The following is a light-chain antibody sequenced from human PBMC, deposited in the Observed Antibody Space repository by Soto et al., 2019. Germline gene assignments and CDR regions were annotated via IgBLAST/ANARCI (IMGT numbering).Light chain of an antibody. CDR2: GVT. CDR1: NSDIGGYNS. CDR3: TLYTSVTIVV. V-gene: IGLV2-14*01. Sequence: QSVLTQPASVSGSPGQSITISCTGSNSDIGGYNSVSWYQQHPGKAPKLLIFGVTNRPSGVSDRFSGSKSGNTASLTISALQAEDEADYYCTLYTSVTIVVFGGGTKVTVL. J-gene: IGLJ2*01.